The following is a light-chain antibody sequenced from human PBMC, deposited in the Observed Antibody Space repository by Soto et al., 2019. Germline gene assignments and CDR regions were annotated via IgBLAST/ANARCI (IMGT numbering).Light chain of an antibody. CDR2: GAS. J-gene: IGKJ3*01. CDR3: QQYNTWPPT. CDR1: QSVGRD. Sequence: EIVMTQSPATLSVSPGEGATLPCRASQSVGRDLAWYQQKPGQAPRLLIYGASTRATGIPARFTGSGSGTEFTLAINSLQSEGFAVYWCQQYNTWPPTFGPGTTVDIK. V-gene: IGKV3-15*01.